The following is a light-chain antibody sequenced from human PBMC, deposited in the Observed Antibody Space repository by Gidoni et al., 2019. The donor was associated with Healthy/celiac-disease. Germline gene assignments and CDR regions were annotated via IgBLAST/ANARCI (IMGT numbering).Light chain of an antibody. CDR2: AAS. CDR1: QSISSY. V-gene: IGKV1-39*01. J-gene: IGKJ1*01. CDR3: QQSYSTLWT. Sequence: DIQMTHSPSSLSASVGDRVTITCRARQSISSYLTWYQQKPGKAPKLLIYAASSLQSGLPARFSGSGSGTDFTLTISSLQPEDFASYYCQQSYSTLWTFGQGTKVEIK.